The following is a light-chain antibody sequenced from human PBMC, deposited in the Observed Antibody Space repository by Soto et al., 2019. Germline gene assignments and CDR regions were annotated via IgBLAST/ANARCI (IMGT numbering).Light chain of an antibody. CDR2: DAS. CDR1: QSITSW. Sequence: IQMTKSPSTLSASVGDRVTSTCRASQSITSWLAWYQQKPGKAPKLLIYDASSLESGVPSRFSGSVSGTEGIITISSLKQDDGTTYYCQQSNSYSPTFGEGTKVDIK. V-gene: IGKV1-5*01. J-gene: IGKJ1*01. CDR3: QQSNSYSPT.